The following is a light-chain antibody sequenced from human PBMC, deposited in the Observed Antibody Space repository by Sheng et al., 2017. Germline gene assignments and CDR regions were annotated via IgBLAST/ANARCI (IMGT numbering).Light chain of an antibody. Sequence: DIQMTQSPSSLSASVGDRVTITCQASQDIRKSLNWYQHRPGKAPNLLVDQASNLQTGFPSRFSGSGSGTDFSLTINALQPEDIATYYCQQSDSFPLTFGGGTKVGDQT. CDR2: QAS. CDR1: QDIRKS. CDR3: QQSDSFPLT. V-gene: IGKV1-33*01. J-gene: IGKJ4*01.